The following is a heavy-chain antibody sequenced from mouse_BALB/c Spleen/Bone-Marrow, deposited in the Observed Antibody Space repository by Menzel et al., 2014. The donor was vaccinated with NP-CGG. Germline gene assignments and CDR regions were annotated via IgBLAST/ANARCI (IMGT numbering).Heavy chain of an antibody. J-gene: IGHJ3*01. CDR2: IWRGGST. CDR1: GFSLTSYG. V-gene: IGHV2-5*01. Sequence: VKLMESGPGLVQPSQSLSITCTVSGFSLTSYGIHWVRQSPGKGLEWLGVIWRGGSTDYNAAFMSRLSITKDNSKSXVFFKMSSLQADDTAIYYCAKDWDGAWFAYWGQGTLVTVSA. D-gene: IGHD4-1*01. CDR3: AKDWDGAWFAY.